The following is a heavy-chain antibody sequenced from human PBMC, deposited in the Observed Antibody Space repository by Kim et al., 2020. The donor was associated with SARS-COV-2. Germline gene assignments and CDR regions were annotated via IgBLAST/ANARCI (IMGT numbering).Heavy chain of an antibody. CDR1: GGSISSYY. Sequence: SETLSLTCTVSGGSISSYYWSWIRQPPGKGLEWIGYIYYSGSTNYNPSLKSRVTLSVDTSKNQFSLKLSSVTAADTAVYYCARHNSSGWYLWFDYWGQGTLVTVSS. J-gene: IGHJ4*02. V-gene: IGHV4-59*08. CDR2: IYYSGST. CDR3: ARHNSSGWYLWFDY. D-gene: IGHD6-19*01.